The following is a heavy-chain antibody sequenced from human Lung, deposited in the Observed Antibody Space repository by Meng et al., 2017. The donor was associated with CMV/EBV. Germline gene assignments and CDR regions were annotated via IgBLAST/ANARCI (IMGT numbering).Heavy chain of an antibody. CDR3: AGICMIRGLIIAGWFDP. Sequence: ASXXVSXKAYGYSFNSYIISWVRQAPGQGLEWMGWVNSYTGDTDYAQEFQERITMTTDTSTTTVYMKLRSLRTDHTAAYYWAGICMIRGLIIAGWFDPGGQGTXVTVSS. V-gene: IGHV1-18*04. J-gene: IGHJ5*02. D-gene: IGHD3-10*01. CDR2: VNSYTGDT. CDR1: GYSFNSYI.